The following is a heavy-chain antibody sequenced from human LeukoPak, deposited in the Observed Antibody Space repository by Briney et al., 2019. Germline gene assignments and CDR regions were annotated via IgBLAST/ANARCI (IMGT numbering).Heavy chain of an antibody. CDR1: GGTFSSYT. CDR3: ARAGVASSSRVYYFDY. J-gene: IGHJ4*02. V-gene: IGHV1-69*02. D-gene: IGHD3-3*01. CDR2: IIPILGIA. Sequence: SVKVSCKASGGTFSSYTISWVRQAPGQGLEWMGRIIPILGIANYAQKFQGRVTITADKSTSTAYMELSSLRSEDTAVYYCARAGVASSSRVYYFDYWGQGTLVTASS.